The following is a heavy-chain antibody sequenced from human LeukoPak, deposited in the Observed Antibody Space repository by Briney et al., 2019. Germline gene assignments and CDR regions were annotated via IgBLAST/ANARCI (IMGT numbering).Heavy chain of an antibody. CDR2: IYSSGNT. J-gene: IGHJ4*02. D-gene: IGHD3-16*01. Sequence: SETLSLTCTVSGVSISSYYWSWIRQPAGKGQEWIGRIYSSGNTNYNPSLKSRVTMSVDTSQNQFSLKLGSVTAADTALYFCASYTASGAYFGQWGQGTLVTVSS. V-gene: IGHV4-4*07. CDR1: GVSISSYY. CDR3: ASYTASGAYFGQ.